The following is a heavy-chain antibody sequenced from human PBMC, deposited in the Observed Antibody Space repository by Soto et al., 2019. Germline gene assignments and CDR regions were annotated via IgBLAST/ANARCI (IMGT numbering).Heavy chain of an antibody. D-gene: IGHD1-26*01. CDR1: GFTFGDFA. CDR2: ISWNSGRI. Sequence: EVQLVESGGGLVQPGRSLRLSCAASGFTFGDFAMHWVRQAPGKGLEWVSGISWNSGRIEYADSVRGRFTISRDNGKNTLYMQLNSLRPEETALYYCAKYMGSGSSLGRPFDYWGQGTLVTVSS. CDR3: AKYMGSGSSLGRPFDY. J-gene: IGHJ4*02. V-gene: IGHV3-9*01.